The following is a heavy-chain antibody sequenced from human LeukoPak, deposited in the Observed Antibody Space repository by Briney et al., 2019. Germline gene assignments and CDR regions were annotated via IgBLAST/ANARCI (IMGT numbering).Heavy chain of an antibody. Sequence: SQTLSLTCAISGDXFSSKSAAWNWFRQSPSRGLEWLGRTYYRSKWNNDYAVSVRGRITINPDTSKNQFSLLLNSVTPEDTAVYYCARYSGLGVPDYWGQGTLVTVSS. CDR2: TYYRSKWNN. J-gene: IGHJ4*02. CDR1: GDXFSSKSAA. D-gene: IGHD2-21*01. V-gene: IGHV6-1*01. CDR3: ARYSGLGVPDY.